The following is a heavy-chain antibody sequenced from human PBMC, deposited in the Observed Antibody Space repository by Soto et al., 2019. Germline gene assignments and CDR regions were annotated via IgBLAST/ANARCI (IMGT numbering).Heavy chain of an antibody. J-gene: IGHJ4*02. CDR3: TTDPSPRWVNSGYEDGY. CDR2: IKSKTDGGTT. D-gene: IGHD5-12*01. Sequence: GGSLRLSCAASGFTFSNAWMSWVRQAPGKGLEWVGRIKSKTDGGTTDYAAPVKGRFTISRDDSKNTLYLQMNSLKTEDTAVYYCTTDPSPRWVNSGYEDGYWGQGTLVTVSS. CDR1: GFTFSNAW. V-gene: IGHV3-15*01.